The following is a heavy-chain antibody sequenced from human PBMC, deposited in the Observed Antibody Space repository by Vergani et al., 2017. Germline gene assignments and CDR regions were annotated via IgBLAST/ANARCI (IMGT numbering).Heavy chain of an antibody. Sequence: EVQLVESGGGLVKPGGSLRLSCAASGFNFSACPMTWVRQAPGKGLEWVSRIKSDGSITAYADSVKGRFTISRDNTQNTLYLQMNSLRVEDTGVYYCARARCIETCYMSNWLDSWGQGTLVTVSS. CDR2: IKSDGSIT. D-gene: IGHD3-9*01. J-gene: IGHJ5*01. CDR1: GFNFSACP. V-gene: IGHV3-74*03. CDR3: ARARCIETCYMSNWLDS.